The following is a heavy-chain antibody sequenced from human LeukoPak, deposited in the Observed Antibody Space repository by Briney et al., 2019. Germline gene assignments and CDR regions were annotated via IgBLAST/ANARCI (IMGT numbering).Heavy chain of an antibody. CDR3: ARTSIGWDYYFDY. CDR1: GYTFTGYY. CDR2: INPNSGGT. J-gene: IGHJ4*02. V-gene: IGHV1-2*04. Sequence: ASVKVSCKASGYTFTGYYIHWLRQAPGQGPEWMRWINPNSGGTNYAQKFQDWVTVTRDTSITTAYMELRRLTFDDTAVYYCARTSIGWDYYFDYWGQGTLVTVSS. D-gene: IGHD1-26*01.